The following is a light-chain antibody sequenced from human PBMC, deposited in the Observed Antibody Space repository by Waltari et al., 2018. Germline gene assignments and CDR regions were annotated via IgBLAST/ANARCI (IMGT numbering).Light chain of an antibody. Sequence: DIVMTQSPDSLAVSLGERATINCKSSQSVLYSSNNNNYLAWYQQKPGQSPNLLIYWAATRESGVPDRFSGSGSGADFTLTISTLQAEDVAVYYCQQYYSTPYTFGQGTRLEIK. CDR2: WAA. CDR3: QQYYSTPYT. J-gene: IGKJ2*01. V-gene: IGKV4-1*01. CDR1: QSVLYSSNNNNY.